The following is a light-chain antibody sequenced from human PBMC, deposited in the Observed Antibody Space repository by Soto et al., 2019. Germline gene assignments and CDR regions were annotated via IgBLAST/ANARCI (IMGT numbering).Light chain of an antibody. Sequence: EIVLTQSPGTLPLSPGEIATLSCRAGQSVTNNYLAWYQQTPGQAPRPLIYGASSRATGIPDRFSGSGSGTDFTLTISRLEPEDFAVYSCQNYGSPPGTLGQGTKVEIK. CDR1: QSVTNNY. CDR3: QNYGSPPGT. CDR2: GAS. J-gene: IGKJ1*01. V-gene: IGKV3-20*01.